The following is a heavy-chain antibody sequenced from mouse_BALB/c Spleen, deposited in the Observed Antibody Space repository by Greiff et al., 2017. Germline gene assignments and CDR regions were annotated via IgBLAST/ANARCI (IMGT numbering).Heavy chain of an antibody. CDR1: GFNIKDSY. CDR3: ARSGYYGRLDY. Sequence: EVKLVESGAELVKPGASVKLSCTASGFNIKDSYMHWVKQRPEQGLEWIGRIDPANGNTKYDPKFQGKATITADTSSNTAYLQLSSLTSEDTAVYYCARSGYYGRLDYWGQGTTLTVSS. CDR2: IDPANGNT. V-gene: IGHV14-3*02. D-gene: IGHD1-1*01. J-gene: IGHJ2*01.